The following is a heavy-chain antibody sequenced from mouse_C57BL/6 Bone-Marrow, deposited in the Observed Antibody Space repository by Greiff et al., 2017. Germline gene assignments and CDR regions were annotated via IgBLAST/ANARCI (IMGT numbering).Heavy chain of an antibody. Sequence: QVQLQQSGAELVRPGASVTLSCKASGYTFTDYEMHWVKQTPVHGLEWIGAIDPETGGTAYNQKFKGKAILTADKSSSTAYMELRSLTSEDSAVYFCARSPWLLRSDYWGQGTTLTVSS. CDR3: ARSPWLLRSDY. D-gene: IGHD2-3*01. J-gene: IGHJ2*01. CDR2: IDPETGGT. V-gene: IGHV1-15*01. CDR1: GYTFTDYE.